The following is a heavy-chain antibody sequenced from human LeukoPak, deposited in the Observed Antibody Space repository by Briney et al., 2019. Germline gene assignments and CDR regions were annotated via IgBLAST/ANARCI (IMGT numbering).Heavy chain of an antibody. Sequence: ASVKVSCKASGYTFTSYYMHWVRQAPGQGLEWMGLINPSGGSTSYAQKFQGRVTMTRDMSTSTVYMELSSLRSEDTAVYYCARERDSSSWFKFLDYWGQGTLVTVSS. CDR2: INPSGGST. V-gene: IGHV1-46*01. D-gene: IGHD6-13*01. J-gene: IGHJ4*02. CDR3: ARERDSSSWFKFLDY. CDR1: GYTFTSYY.